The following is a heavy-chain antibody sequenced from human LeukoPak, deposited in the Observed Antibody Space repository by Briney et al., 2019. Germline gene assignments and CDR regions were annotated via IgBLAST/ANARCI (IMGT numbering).Heavy chain of an antibody. V-gene: IGHV4-30-2*01. Sequence: SETLSLTCAVSGGSISSGGYSWSWIRQPPGKGLEWIGYIYHSGSTYYNPSLKSRVTISVDRSKNQFSLKLSSVTAADTAVCYCAREGDAFDIWGQGTMVTVSS. J-gene: IGHJ3*02. CDR1: GGSISSGGYS. CDR2: IYHSGST. CDR3: AREGDAFDI.